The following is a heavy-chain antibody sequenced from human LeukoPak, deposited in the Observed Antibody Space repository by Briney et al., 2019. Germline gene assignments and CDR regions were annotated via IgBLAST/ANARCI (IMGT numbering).Heavy chain of an antibody. CDR2: ISGSGGST. D-gene: IGHD3-10*01. CDR3: AKDKLDYYGSGPNWFDY. Sequence: GGSLRLSCAASAFTFSSSWMSWVRQAPGKGLEWVSAISGSGGSTYYADSVKGRFTISRDNSKNTLYLQMNSLRAEDTAVYYCAKDKLDYYGSGPNWFDYWGQGTLVTVSS. CDR1: AFTFSSSW. V-gene: IGHV3-23*01. J-gene: IGHJ4*02.